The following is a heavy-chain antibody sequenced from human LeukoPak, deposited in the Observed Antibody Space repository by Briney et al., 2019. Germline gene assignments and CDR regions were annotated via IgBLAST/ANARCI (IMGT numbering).Heavy chain of an antibody. CDR1: GSTFSRYW. CDR2: IKSDESDT. Sequence: PGGSLRLSCAASGSTFSRYWMHWVRQAPGKGLVWVSRIKSDESDTIYADSVKGRFTISRDNAKNTLYLQMDSLRAEDTAVYYCATGSGNYFSYWGQGTLVTVAS. V-gene: IGHV3-74*01. J-gene: IGHJ4*02. CDR3: ATGSGNYFSY. D-gene: IGHD6-25*01.